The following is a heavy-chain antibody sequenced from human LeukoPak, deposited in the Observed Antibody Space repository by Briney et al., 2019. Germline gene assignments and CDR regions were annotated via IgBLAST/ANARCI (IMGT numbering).Heavy chain of an antibody. J-gene: IGHJ5*02. CDR1: GFTFSSYA. CDR3: AKDVTGYSGYDP. CDR2: ISYDGSNK. V-gene: IGHV3-30*04. Sequence: GGSLRLSCAASGFTFSSYAMHWVRQAPGKGLEWVAVISYDGSNKYYADSVKGRFTISRDNSKNTLSLQMSSLRAEDTAVYYCAKDVTGYSGYDPWGQGTLVTVSS. D-gene: IGHD5-12*01.